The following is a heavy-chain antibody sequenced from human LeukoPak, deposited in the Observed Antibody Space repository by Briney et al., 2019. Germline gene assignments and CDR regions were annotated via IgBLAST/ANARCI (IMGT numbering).Heavy chain of an antibody. D-gene: IGHD6-19*01. CDR2: ISDSGSAI. CDR3: ATKVAGTSHFSY. Sequence: GGSLRLSCAASGFSISTFEMNWVRQAPGKGLEWVSYISDSGSAIQHADSVRGRFAISRDNAKNSLYLEMHSLRVEDTAGYYCATKVAGTSHFSYWGQGTLVTVSS. J-gene: IGHJ4*02. CDR1: GFSISTFE. V-gene: IGHV3-48*03.